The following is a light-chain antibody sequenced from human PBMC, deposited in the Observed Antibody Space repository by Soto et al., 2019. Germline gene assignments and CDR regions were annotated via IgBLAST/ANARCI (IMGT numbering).Light chain of an antibody. V-gene: IGLV2-8*01. Sequence: QSVLTQPPSASGSPGQSVTISCTGTSSDIGGYNFVSWYQQHPGKAPKLIIYEVNKRPSGVPDRFSGSKSGITASLTVSGLQADDEGDYYCSSYAGTNNLGVFGGGTKVTVL. CDR2: EVN. CDR3: SSYAGTNNLGV. J-gene: IGLJ3*02. CDR1: SSDIGGYNF.